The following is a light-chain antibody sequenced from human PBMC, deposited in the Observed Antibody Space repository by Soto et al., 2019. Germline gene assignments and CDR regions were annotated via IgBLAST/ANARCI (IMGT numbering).Light chain of an antibody. CDR1: QSVSSSY. V-gene: IGKV3-20*01. Sequence: EIVLTQSPGTLSLSPGESATLSCRASQSVSSSYLAWYQQRPGQAPRLLIYVTSRRATGIPDRFSGSGSGTDFTLSIDRLEPEEFAVYYCQQYGSSPFTFGPGTKVDIK. CDR3: QQYGSSPFT. CDR2: VTS. J-gene: IGKJ3*01.